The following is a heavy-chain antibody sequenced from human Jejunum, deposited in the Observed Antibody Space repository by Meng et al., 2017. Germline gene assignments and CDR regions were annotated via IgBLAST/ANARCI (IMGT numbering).Heavy chain of an antibody. V-gene: IGHV4-34*01. J-gene: IGHJ4*02. Sequence: QVHVQQWGEGLLKPSETLSLTCAFQGGSFSTYDWNWIRQPPGKGLEWLGQIHHRGSINDNPSLKCRVTMSVDTSRSQISLKLNSVTAADTAVYYCRLAYCVSDCGDYWGQGTLVTVSS. CDR3: RLAYCVSDCGDY. D-gene: IGHD2-21*02. CDR2: IHHRGSI. CDR1: GGSFSTYD.